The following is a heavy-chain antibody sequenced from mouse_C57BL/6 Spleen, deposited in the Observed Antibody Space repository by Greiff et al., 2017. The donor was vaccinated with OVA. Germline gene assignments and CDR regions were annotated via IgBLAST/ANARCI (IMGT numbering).Heavy chain of an antibody. CDR3: ARENHWYFDV. J-gene: IGHJ1*03. CDR2: ISYDGSN. CDR1: GYSITSGYY. Sequence: EVQLQESGPGLVKPSQSLSLTCSVTGYSITSGYYWNWIRQFPGNKLEWMGYISYDGSNNYNPSLKNRISITRDTSKNQFFLKLNSVTTEDTATYYCARENHWYFDVWGTGTTVTVSS. V-gene: IGHV3-6*01.